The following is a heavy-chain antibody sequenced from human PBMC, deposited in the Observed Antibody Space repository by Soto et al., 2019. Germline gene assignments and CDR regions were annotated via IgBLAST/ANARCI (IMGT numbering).Heavy chain of an antibody. D-gene: IGHD2-8*01. CDR2: LTASGLNT. V-gene: IGHV3-23*01. Sequence: EVQLLESGGGLVQPGGSLRLSCSASGFNFGSYGMSWVRQAPGKGLEWVSGLTASGLNTYYTDSVKGRFTISRDNSRNTVYLQMSGLRVEDTAVFHCANGLGNAKEVW. CDR3: ANGLGNAKEV. J-gene: IGHJ6*01. CDR1: GFNFGSYG.